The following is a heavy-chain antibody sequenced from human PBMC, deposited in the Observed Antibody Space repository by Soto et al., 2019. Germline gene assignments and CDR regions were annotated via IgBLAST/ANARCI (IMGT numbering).Heavy chain of an antibody. Sequence: QVQLVQSGGEVKKPGASVKVSCKASGYSFISYGISWVRQAPGQGLEWMGWISGYNGNTKYAQTLQGRVTMTTDTTTSAFYIELRRLRADATAVDYCGGAKWTLVHRRGCYGGWCQGSLVTGSS. V-gene: IGHV1-18*04. CDR1: GYSFISYG. CDR2: ISGYNGNT. CDR3: GGAKWTLVHRRGCYGG. J-gene: IGHJ4*02. D-gene: IGHD6-19*01.